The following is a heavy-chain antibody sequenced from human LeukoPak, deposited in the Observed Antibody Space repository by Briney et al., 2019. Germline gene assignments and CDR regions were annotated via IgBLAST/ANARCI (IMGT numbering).Heavy chain of an antibody. CDR2: INHSGST. Sequence: TSGTLSLTCTVSGGSIGSYYWSWIRQPPGKGLEWIGEINHSGSTNYNPSLKSRVTISVDTSKNQFSLKLSSVTAADTAVYYCARASPYSSSYILGDYYYYYMDVWGKGTTVTVSS. CDR3: ARASPYSSSYILGDYYYYYMDV. CDR1: GGSIGSYY. D-gene: IGHD6-6*01. J-gene: IGHJ6*03. V-gene: IGHV4-34*01.